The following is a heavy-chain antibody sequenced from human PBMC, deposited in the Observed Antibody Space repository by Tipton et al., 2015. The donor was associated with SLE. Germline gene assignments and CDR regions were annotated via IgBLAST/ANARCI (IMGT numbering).Heavy chain of an antibody. CDR2: IFHSGST. CDR1: GGSISSGLNY. Sequence: TLSLTCSVSGGSISSGLNYWSWIRQPAGKGLEWIGEIFHSGSTKYNPSLQSRVTISVDKSKNHFSLKLSSVTAADTAVYYCARWAADSYMDVWGKGTTVTVSS. V-gene: IGHV4-61*09. D-gene: IGHD6-13*01. J-gene: IGHJ6*03. CDR3: ARWAADSYMDV.